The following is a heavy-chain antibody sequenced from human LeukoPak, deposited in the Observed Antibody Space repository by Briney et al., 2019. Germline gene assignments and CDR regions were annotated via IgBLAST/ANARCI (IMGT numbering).Heavy chain of an antibody. CDR3: AKDQFGSGWYVGYDY. CDR1: GYTFTSYY. Sequence: ASVNVSCKASGYTFTSYYMYWVRQAPGQGLEWMGIINPSGGSTSYAQKFQGRVTMTRDTSTSTVYMELNSLRSEDTAVYYCAKDQFGSGWYVGYDYWGQGTLVTVSS. CDR2: INPSGGST. J-gene: IGHJ4*02. D-gene: IGHD6-19*01. V-gene: IGHV1-46*01.